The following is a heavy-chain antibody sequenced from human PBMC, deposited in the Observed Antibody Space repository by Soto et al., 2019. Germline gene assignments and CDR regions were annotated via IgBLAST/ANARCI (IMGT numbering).Heavy chain of an antibody. D-gene: IGHD3-16*01. J-gene: IGHJ4*02. Sequence: EAQLVESGGDLVQPGGSLRLSCVASGLTFSDHYMDWVRQAPGKGLEWVARKRNKVNGDTTEYAASVQGRFTISRDDSDNSLFLKMNSLKTEDTPVYYCTITFGGVLRFWGQGPLVTVPS. CDR2: KRNKVNGDTT. CDR3: TITFGGVLRF. CDR1: GLTFSDHY. V-gene: IGHV3-72*01.